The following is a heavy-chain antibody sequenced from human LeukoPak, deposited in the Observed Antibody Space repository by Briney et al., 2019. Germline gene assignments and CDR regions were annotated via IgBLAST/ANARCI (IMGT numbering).Heavy chain of an antibody. CDR3: ARVPKYYDYVWGRSPYYFDS. Sequence: PSETLSLTCAVSGDSISSTSYYWGCIRQPPGKGLEWIGSIFYSGSTFYNPSLQSRITISVDTSKNQFSLKLSSVTAADTAVYYCARVPKYYDYVWGRSPYYFDSWGQGNLVTVSS. CDR1: GDSISSTSYY. J-gene: IGHJ4*02. D-gene: IGHD3-16*01. CDR2: IFYSGST. V-gene: IGHV4-39*07.